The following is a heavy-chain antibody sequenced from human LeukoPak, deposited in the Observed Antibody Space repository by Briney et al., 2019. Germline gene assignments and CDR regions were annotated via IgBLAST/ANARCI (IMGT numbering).Heavy chain of an antibody. J-gene: IGHJ4*02. CDR1: GYTFTSYG. Sequence: ASVKVSCKASGYTFTSYGISWVRQAPGQGLEWMGWISAYNGNTNYSQKLQGRVTMTTDTSTSTAYMELRSLRPDDTAVYYCARDRHIVPLDYWGQGTLVTVSS. CDR3: ARDRHIVPLDY. CDR2: ISAYNGNT. V-gene: IGHV1-18*01. D-gene: IGHD2-8*01.